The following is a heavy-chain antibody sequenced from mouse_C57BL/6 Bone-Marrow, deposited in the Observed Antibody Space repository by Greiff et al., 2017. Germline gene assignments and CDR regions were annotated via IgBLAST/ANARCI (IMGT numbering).Heavy chain of an antibody. D-gene: IGHD2-1*01. CDR3: TTRGNPYV. V-gene: IGHV14-4*01. J-gene: IGHJ1*03. CDR1: GFNIKDDY. Sequence: VHVKQSGAELVRPGASVKLSCTASGFNIKDDYMHWVKQRPEQGLEWIGWIDPENGDTEYASKFQGQATITADTSSNTAYLQLSGLTSEDTAVYYCTTRGNPYVWGTGTTVTVSS. CDR2: IDPENGDT.